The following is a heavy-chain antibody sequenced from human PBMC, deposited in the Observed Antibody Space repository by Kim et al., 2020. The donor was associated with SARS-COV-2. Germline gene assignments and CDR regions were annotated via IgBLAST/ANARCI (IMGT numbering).Heavy chain of an antibody. CDR3: ARGGDTYYYDSSGYY. CDR1: GFTFSSYA. CDR2: ISYDGSNK. V-gene: IGHV3-30*04. J-gene: IGHJ4*02. D-gene: IGHD3-22*01. Sequence: GGSLRLSCAASGFTFSSYAMHWVRQAPGKGLEWVAVISYDGSNKYYADSVKGRFTISRDNSKNTLYLQMNSLRAEDTAVYYCARGGDTYYYDSSGYYWGQGTLVTVSS.